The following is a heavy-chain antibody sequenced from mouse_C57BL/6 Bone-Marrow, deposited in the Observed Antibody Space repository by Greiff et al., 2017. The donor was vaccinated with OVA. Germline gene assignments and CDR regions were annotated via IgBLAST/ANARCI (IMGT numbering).Heavy chain of an antibody. CDR3: ATRTTVYAMDY. V-gene: IGHV2-6*01. CDR2: IWGVGST. CDR1: GFSLTSYG. J-gene: IGHJ4*01. Sequence: QVQLQQSGPGLVAPSQSLSITCTVSGFSLTSYGVDWVRQSPGKGLEWLGVIWGVGSTNYNSALKSRLSISKDNSKSQVFLKMNSLQTDDTAMYYCATRTTVYAMDYWGQGTSVTVSS. D-gene: IGHD1-1*01.